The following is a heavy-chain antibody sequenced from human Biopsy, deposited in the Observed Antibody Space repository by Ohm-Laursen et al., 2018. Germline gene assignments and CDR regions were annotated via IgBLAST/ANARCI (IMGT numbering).Heavy chain of an antibody. CDR1: GYTFTSHD. V-gene: IGHV1-8*01. D-gene: IGHD1-26*01. CDR2: MSPNTGNT. CDR3: ARWETTLGRSLDS. J-gene: IGHJ4*02. Sequence: ASVKVSCKASGYTFTSHDINWVRQATGQGLEWMGWMSPNTGNTVYAQRFQDRVTMTSDTSTGTAYMELTSLTSDDTAVYFCARWETTLGRSLDSWGQGTLVIVSS.